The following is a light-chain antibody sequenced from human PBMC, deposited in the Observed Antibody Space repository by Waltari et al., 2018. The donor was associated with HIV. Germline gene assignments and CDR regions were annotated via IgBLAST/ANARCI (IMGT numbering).Light chain of an antibody. V-gene: IGKV3-15*01. CDR3: QQYHHWPLT. Sequence: EIMMTQSPGTLSVSPGERATLSCRASQSVSINLAWYQQKPGPAPRLLIYGASTRATGMPARFSGSGSGTEFSLTISSLQSEDFAVYYCQQYHHWPLTFGQGTRLEIK. J-gene: IGKJ5*01. CDR1: QSVSIN. CDR2: GAS.